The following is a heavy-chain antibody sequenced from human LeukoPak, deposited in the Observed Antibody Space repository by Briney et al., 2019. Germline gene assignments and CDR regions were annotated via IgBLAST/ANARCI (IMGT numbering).Heavy chain of an antibody. D-gene: IGHD3-22*01. CDR2: INGSGGST. CDR3: AKTVPTEYYYDSSGYYYFDY. V-gene: IGHV3-23*01. CDR1: GFTFSGYA. Sequence: GGSLRLSCAASGFTFSGYAMSWVRQAPGKGLEWVSAINGSGGSTYYADSVKGRFTISRDNSKNTLYLQMNSLRAEDTAVYYCAKTVPTEYYYDSSGYYYFDYWGQGTLVTVSS. J-gene: IGHJ4*02.